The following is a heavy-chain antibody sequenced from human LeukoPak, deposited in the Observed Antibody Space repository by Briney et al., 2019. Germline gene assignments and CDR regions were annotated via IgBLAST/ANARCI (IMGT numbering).Heavy chain of an antibody. D-gene: IGHD3-10*01. Sequence: GGSLRLSCAASGFTFSSYGMHWVRQAPGKGLEWVAVIWYDGSNKYFADSVKGRFTISRDNSKNTLYLQMNSLRAEDTAVYYCARSMVRGALVSYGMDVWGQGTTVTVSS. CDR3: ARSMVRGALVSYGMDV. J-gene: IGHJ6*02. CDR2: IWYDGSNK. CDR1: GFTFSSYG. V-gene: IGHV3-33*01.